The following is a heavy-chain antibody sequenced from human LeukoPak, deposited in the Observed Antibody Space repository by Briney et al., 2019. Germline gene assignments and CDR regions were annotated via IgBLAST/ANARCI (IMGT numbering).Heavy chain of an antibody. D-gene: IGHD3-9*01. Sequence: SETLSLTCAVYGGSFSGYYWSWIRQHPGKGLEWIGYIYYSGGTYYNPSLKSRVTISVDTSKNQFSLKLSSVTAADTAVYYCARAPQYDILTGYYKETWGQGTLVTVSS. V-gene: IGHV4-31*11. J-gene: IGHJ5*02. CDR1: GGSFSGYY. CDR3: ARAPQYDILTGYYKET. CDR2: IYYSGGT.